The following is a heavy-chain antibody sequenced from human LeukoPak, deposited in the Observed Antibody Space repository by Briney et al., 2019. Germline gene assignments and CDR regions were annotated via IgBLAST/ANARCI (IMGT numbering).Heavy chain of an antibody. J-gene: IGHJ4*02. CDR2: ISSSSSTI. V-gene: IGHV3-48*01. Sequence: TGGSLRLSCAASGFTFSSYSMNWVRQAPGKGLEWVSYISSSSSTIYYADSVKGRFTISRDNAKNSLYLQMNSLRAEDTAVYYCARGPGHPEDYFDYWGQGTLVTVSS. CDR3: ARGPGHPEDYFDY. CDR1: GFTFSSYS.